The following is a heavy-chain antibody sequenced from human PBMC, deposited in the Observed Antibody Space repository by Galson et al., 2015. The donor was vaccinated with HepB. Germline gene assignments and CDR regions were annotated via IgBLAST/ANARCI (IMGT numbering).Heavy chain of an antibody. D-gene: IGHD2/OR15-2a*01. CDR3: ARDREYYYGMDV. J-gene: IGHJ6*02. CDR2: INSDGTST. V-gene: IGHV3-74*01. CDR1: RFTFSNYW. Sequence: SLRLSCAASRFTFSNYWMHWVRQAPGKGLVWVSRINSDGTSTSYADSVKGRFTISRDNAKDTLYLQMNSLRAEDTAVYYCARDREYYYGMDVWGQGTTVTVSS.